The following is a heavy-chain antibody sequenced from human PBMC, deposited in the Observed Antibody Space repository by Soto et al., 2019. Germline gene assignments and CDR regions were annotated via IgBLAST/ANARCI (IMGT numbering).Heavy chain of an antibody. Sequence: SETLSLTCTVSGGSISSSSYYWGWIRQPPGKGLEWIGSIYYSGSTYYNPSLKSRVTISVDTSKNQFSLKLSSVTAADTAVYYCASQIDPDVTVTFYYFDYWGQGTLVTVSS. D-gene: IGHD4-17*01. CDR1: GGSISSSSYY. V-gene: IGHV4-39*01. CDR3: ASQIDPDVTVTFYYFDY. CDR2: IYYSGST. J-gene: IGHJ4*02.